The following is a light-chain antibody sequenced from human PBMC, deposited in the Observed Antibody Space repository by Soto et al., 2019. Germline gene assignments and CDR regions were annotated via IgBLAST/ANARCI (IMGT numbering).Light chain of an antibody. Sequence: DIQMTQSPSSLSASVGDRVTITCRASQAISNYVAWFQQKPGKAPKSLISAASTLQSGVPSKFSGSGSGTDFTLTISSLQPEDSATYYCQQYNNYPITFGQGTRLEIK. CDR1: QAISNY. CDR2: AAS. CDR3: QQYNNYPIT. J-gene: IGKJ5*01. V-gene: IGKV1-16*02.